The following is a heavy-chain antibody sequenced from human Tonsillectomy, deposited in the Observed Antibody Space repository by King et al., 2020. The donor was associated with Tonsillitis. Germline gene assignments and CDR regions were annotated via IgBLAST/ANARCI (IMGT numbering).Heavy chain of an antibody. CDR1: GYTFTSYD. J-gene: IGHJ4*02. D-gene: IGHD4-23*01. Sequence: VQLVQSGAEVKKPGASVKVSCKASGYTFTSYDINWGRQATGQGLEGMGWMNPNSGNTGSAQNFQGRVTMTTNTSISPADMELSSLSSEDTAVYYCARGRKALPTVVYWGQGTLVTVSS. V-gene: IGHV1-8*01. CDR3: ARGRKALPTVVY. CDR2: MNPNSGNT.